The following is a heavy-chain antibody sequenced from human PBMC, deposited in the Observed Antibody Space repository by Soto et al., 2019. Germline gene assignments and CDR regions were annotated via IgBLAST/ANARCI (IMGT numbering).Heavy chain of an antibody. V-gene: IGHV3-48*02. CDR1: GFTFSSDS. Sequence: EVQLVESGGGLVQPGGSLRLSCAASGFTFSSDSMNWVRQAPGKGLEWVSYISSSSSTIYYADFVKGRFTISRDNAKNSLDLQMNSLRDEDTAVYYCARENDYVLGSYRLNWFDPWGQGTLVTVSS. D-gene: IGHD3-16*02. CDR2: ISSSSSTI. CDR3: ARENDYVLGSYRLNWFDP. J-gene: IGHJ5*02.